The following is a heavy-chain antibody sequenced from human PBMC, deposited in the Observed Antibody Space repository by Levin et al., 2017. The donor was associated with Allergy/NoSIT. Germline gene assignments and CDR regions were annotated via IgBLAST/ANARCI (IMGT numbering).Heavy chain of an antibody. Sequence: SETLSLTCTVSGGSISSSSYYWGWIRQPPGKGLEWIGSIYYSGSTYYNPSLKSRVTISVDTSKNQFSLKLSSVTAADTAVYYCASVDTAMAALFDYWGQGTLVTVSS. CDR3: ASVDTAMAALFDY. J-gene: IGHJ4*02. V-gene: IGHV4-39*01. CDR2: IYYSGST. CDR1: GGSISSSSYY. D-gene: IGHD5-18*01.